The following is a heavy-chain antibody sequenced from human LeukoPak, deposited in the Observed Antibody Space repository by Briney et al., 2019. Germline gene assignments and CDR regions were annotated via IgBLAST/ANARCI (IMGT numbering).Heavy chain of an antibody. J-gene: IGHJ3*02. CDR2: IYRGGST. V-gene: IGHV3-53*01. Sequence: GGSLRLSCAVSGFTVSYNYMSWVRLAPGKGLEWVATIYRGGSTYYADSVKGRFTISRDNAENMLYLQMNSLRDEDTALYYCARGMYGSGTYYIGDAFDIWGRGTMVTVPS. D-gene: IGHD3-10*01. CDR1: GFTVSYNY. CDR3: ARGMYGSGTYYIGDAFDI.